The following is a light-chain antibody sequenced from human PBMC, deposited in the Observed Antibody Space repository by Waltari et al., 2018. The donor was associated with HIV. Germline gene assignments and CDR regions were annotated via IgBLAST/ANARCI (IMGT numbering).Light chain of an antibody. CDR2: EAT. Sequence: QSALSQPASVSGSPGQSITISCTGGSGDVGTYNLVSLYQRLPGSAPKLIIYEATKRPSGVSNRFSGSKSGGTASLTISGLQADDEGHYYCCSYAGTVVFGGGTELTVL. V-gene: IGLV2-23*01. J-gene: IGLJ2*01. CDR1: SGDVGTYNL. CDR3: CSYAGTVV.